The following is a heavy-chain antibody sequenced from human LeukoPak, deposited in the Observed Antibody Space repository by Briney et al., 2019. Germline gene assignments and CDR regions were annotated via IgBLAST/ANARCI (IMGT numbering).Heavy chain of an antibody. D-gene: IGHD3-10*01. CDR2: ITPVFGTL. V-gene: IGHV1-69*01. Sequence: SVKVSCKASEGTFRSDTINWVRQATGQGLEWMGGITPVFGTLKYAQKFKGRVTITEDESTTTSYMELSGLTSDDTAIYHCARGGGNFYGSGSSRQYYYYFMDVWGTGTTVTVSS. CDR3: ARGGGNFYGSGSSRQYYYYFMDV. CDR1: EGTFRSDT. J-gene: IGHJ6*03.